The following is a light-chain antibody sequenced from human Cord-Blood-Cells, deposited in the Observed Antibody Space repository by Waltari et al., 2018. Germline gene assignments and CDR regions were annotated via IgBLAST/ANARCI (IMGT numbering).Light chain of an antibody. Sequence: QSALTQPPSASGSPGQSVTISCTGTSSAVGGYNYVSWYQQHPGKAPKLMIYEVSKRPSGVPDRFSGSKSGNTASLTVSGLQAEEEADYYCSSDAGSNNLVFGGGTKLTVL. CDR3: SSDAGSNNLV. V-gene: IGLV2-8*01. J-gene: IGLJ2*01. CDR2: EVS. CDR1: SSAVGGYNY.